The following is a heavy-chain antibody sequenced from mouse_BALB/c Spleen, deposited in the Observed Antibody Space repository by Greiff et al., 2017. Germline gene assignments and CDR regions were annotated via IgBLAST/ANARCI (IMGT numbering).Heavy chain of an antibody. CDR1: GFTFSSYG. V-gene: IGHV5-6*01. D-gene: IGHD1-2*01. J-gene: IGHJ4*01. Sequence: EVQLQESGGDLVKPGGSLKLSCAASGFTFSSYGMSWVRQTPDKRLEWVATISSGGSYTYYPDSVKGRFTISRDNAKNTLYLQMSSLKSEDTAMYYCARRTTAHYYAMDYWGQGTSVTVSS. CDR3: ARRTTAHYYAMDY. CDR2: ISSGGSYT.